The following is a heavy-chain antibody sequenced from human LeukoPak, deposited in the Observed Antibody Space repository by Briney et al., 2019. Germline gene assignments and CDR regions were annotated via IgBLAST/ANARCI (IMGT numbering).Heavy chain of an antibody. CDR3: ARGPTPVTGYSSSWYGARVWKRFDY. V-gene: IGHV1-69*13. D-gene: IGHD6-13*01. Sequence: VASVKVSCKVSGYTLTELSMHWVRQAPGQGLEWMGGIIPIFGTANHAQKFQGRVTITADESTSTAYMELSSLRSEDTAVYYCARGPTPVTGYSSSWYGARVWKRFDYWGQGTLVTVSS. CDR2: IIPIFGTA. CDR1: GYTLTELS. J-gene: IGHJ4*02.